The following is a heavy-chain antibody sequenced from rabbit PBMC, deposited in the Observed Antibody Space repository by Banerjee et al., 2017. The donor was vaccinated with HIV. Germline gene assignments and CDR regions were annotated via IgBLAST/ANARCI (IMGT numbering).Heavy chain of an antibody. Sequence: QEQLEESGGDLVKPEGSLTLTCTASGFSFSNGYVMCWVRQAPGKGLEWIGCINSGSSGSTYYTSWAKGRFTISKTSSTTVTVQMTSLTAADTATYFCARDLAGVIGWNFNLWGQGTLVTVS. CDR2: INSGSSGST. CDR1: GFSFSNGYV. CDR3: ARDLAGVIGWNFNL. J-gene: IGHJ4*01. V-gene: IGHV1S45*01. D-gene: IGHD4-1*01.